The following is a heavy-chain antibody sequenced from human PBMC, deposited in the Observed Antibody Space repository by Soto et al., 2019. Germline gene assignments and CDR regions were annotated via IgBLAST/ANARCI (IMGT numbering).Heavy chain of an antibody. J-gene: IGHJ4*02. CDR1: GFTFSSSA. V-gene: IGHV3-23*01. Sequence: EVQLLESGGGLVQPGGSLRLSCAASGFTFSSSAMSWVRQAPGKGLEWVSSISSSAARTYYPDSVRGRFTISRDNPKNTLSLQMTSLRAEDTAVYYCAKTLGLVDPFDYWGQGTLVTVSS. CDR3: AKTLGLVDPFDY. CDR2: ISSSAART. D-gene: IGHD2-8*02.